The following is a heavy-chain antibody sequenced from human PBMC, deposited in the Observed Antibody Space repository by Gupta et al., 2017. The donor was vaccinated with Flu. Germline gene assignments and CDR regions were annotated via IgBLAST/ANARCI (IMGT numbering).Heavy chain of an antibody. Sequence: EVQLLESGGGLVQPGGSLRLSCAASGFTFSSYAMSWVRQAPGKGLEWVSAISGSGGSTYYADSVKGRFTISRDNSKNTLYLQMNSLRAEDTAVYYCAKDYYYDSSGLDAFDIWGQGTMVTVSS. CDR1: GFTFSSYA. D-gene: IGHD3-22*01. CDR3: AKDYYYDSSGLDAFDI. J-gene: IGHJ3*02. V-gene: IGHV3-23*01. CDR2: ISGSGGST.